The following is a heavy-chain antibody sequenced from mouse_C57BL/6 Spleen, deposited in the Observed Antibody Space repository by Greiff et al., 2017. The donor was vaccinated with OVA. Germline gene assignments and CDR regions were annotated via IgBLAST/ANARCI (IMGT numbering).Heavy chain of an antibody. D-gene: IGHD2-3*01. CDR1: GYTFTDYE. CDR2: LDPETGGT. CDR3: TMTIYDGLGAY. J-gene: IGHJ3*01. Sequence: QVQLKESGAELVRPGASVTLSCTASGYTFTDYEMHWVKQTPVHGLAWIGALDPETGGTAYNQKFKGKAILTADKSSRTAYMELRSLTSEDSAVYYCTMTIYDGLGAYWGQGTLVTVSA. V-gene: IGHV1-15*01.